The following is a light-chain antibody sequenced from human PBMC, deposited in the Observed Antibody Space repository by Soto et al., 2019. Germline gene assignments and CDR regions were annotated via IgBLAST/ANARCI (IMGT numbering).Light chain of an antibody. V-gene: IGKV1-5*01. CDR1: QSISSW. CDR2: DAS. J-gene: IGKJ1*01. Sequence: DIPMTQSPSTLSASVGDRVTITCRASQSISSWLAWYQQKPGKAPKLLIYDASSLDSGVPSRFSGSRSGTEFTLTISSLQPDDFATYYCQQYNSYSWTFGQGTKVEIK. CDR3: QQYNSYSWT.